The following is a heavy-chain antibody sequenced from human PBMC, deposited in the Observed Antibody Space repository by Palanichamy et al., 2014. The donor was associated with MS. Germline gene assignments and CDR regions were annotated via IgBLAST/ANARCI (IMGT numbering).Heavy chain of an antibody. CDR1: GGPLYTPSDY. CDR2: VYDSGST. CDR3: ARSAHS. V-gene: IGHV4-39*01. Sequence: QLQLQESGPRLLKPSETLSLTCSVSGGPLYTPSDYWGWIRQPPGKGLEWIGSVYDSGSTYYTPSLESRVSISVDMSKRQFSLKLTSVTAADAAVYYCARSAHSRGQGTLVTVSS. J-gene: IGHJ5*01.